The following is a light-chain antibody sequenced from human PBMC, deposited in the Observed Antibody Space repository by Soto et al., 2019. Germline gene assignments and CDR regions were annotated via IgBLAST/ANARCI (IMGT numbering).Light chain of an antibody. CDR3: QQLLYSTIT. V-gene: IGKV1-9*01. Sequence: GEIGSIRCRATECSSTSLVWYKVKPSKAPKLVIDAASTLERGVPSRFSATVSATEFSLTSTSLNPEDFANYDYQQLLYSTITFGQGTRLEIK. CDR1: ECSSTS. J-gene: IGKJ5*01. CDR2: AAS.